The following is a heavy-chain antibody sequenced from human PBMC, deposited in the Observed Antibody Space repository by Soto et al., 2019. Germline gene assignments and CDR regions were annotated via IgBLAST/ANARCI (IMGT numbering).Heavy chain of an antibody. Sequence: EVQLVESGGGLVQPGGSLRLSCAASGFTFSSYWMHWVRQAPGKGLAWVSRINSDGSSTSYADSVKGRFTIPRDNAKNTLYLQMNSLRAEDTAVYYCVRTSLVVAAATREDYWGQGTLVTVSS. CDR2: INSDGSST. CDR1: GFTFSSYW. CDR3: VRTSLVVAAATREDY. J-gene: IGHJ4*02. D-gene: IGHD2-15*01. V-gene: IGHV3-74*01.